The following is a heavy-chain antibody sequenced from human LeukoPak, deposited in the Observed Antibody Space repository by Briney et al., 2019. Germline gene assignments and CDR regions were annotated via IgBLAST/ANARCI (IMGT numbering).Heavy chain of an antibody. CDR1: GSTVSDNY. Sequence: GGSLRLSCAVSGSTVSDNYMSWVRQAPGKGLEWVSAISGSGGSTYYADSVKGRFTISRDNSKNTLYLQMNSLRAEDTAVYYCAKKATVSELYYYYYMDVWGKGTTVTISS. CDR3: AKKATVSELYYYYYMDV. J-gene: IGHJ6*03. V-gene: IGHV3-23*01. D-gene: IGHD4-17*01. CDR2: ISGSGGST.